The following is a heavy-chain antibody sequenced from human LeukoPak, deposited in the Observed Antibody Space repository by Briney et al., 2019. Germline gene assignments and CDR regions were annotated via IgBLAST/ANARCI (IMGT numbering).Heavy chain of an antibody. Sequence: GASVKVSCKASGYTFTGYYMHWVRQAPGQGLEWMGWINPNSGGTNYAQKFQGRVTMTRDTSISTAYMELGRLRSDDTAVYYCARADCSSTSCYGGRNWFDPWGQGTLVTVSS. CDR2: INPNSGGT. D-gene: IGHD2-2*01. CDR1: GYTFTGYY. J-gene: IGHJ5*02. CDR3: ARADCSSTSCYGGRNWFDP. V-gene: IGHV1-2*02.